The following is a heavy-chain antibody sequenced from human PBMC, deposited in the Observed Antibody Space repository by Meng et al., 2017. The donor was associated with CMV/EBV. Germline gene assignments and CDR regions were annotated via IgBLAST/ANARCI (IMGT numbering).Heavy chain of an antibody. CDR1: GGSVSSGSYY. J-gene: IGHJ5*02. CDR3: ARDPYYGSGSYYT. D-gene: IGHD3-10*01. Sequence: VCGGSVSSGSYYWSWIRQPPGKGLEWIGYIYYSGSTNYNPSLKSRVTISVDTSKNQFSLKLSSVTAADTAVYYCARDPYYGSGSYYTWGQGTLVTVSS. V-gene: IGHV4-61*01. CDR2: IYYSGST.